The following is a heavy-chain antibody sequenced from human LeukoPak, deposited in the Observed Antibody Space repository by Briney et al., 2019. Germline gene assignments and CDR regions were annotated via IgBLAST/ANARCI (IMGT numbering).Heavy chain of an antibody. D-gene: IGHD2-21*01. J-gene: IGHJ6*03. CDR1: GDSIRSGRYY. CDR3: ATMPSIGVSPPFHYFWYLDV. V-gene: IGHV4-30-4*08. CDR2: IFFSGSS. Sequence: SETLSLTCTVSGDSIRSGRYYLTWIRQAPGKGLEWIGHIFFSGSSYYNPSLMSRLTMSADTSKDQFSLKLTSVTVADTAVYYCATMPSIGVSPPFHYFWYLDVWGKGTTVTVSS.